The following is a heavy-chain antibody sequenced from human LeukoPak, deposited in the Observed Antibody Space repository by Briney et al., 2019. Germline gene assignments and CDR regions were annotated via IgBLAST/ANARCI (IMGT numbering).Heavy chain of an antibody. V-gene: IGHV1-46*01. CDR1: GYTFTIYY. D-gene: IGHD2-21*01. CDR3: ARDRAMIAFDV. Sequence: ASVTVTFKASGYTFTIYYMHWVRQAPGQGLEWMGIINPSGGSTSYAQKFQGRVTMTRDTSTSTVYMELSSLRSEDTAVYYCARDRAMIAFDVWVRGTVLTVSS. J-gene: IGHJ4*02. CDR2: INPSGGST.